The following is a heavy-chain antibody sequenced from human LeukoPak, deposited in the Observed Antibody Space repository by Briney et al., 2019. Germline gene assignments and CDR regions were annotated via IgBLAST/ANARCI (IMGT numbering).Heavy chain of an antibody. CDR2: IYYSGST. V-gene: IGHV4-59*01. CDR3: ARVPYSSSSWFDP. Sequence: SETLSLTCTVSGGSISSYYWSWIRQPPGKGLEWIGYIYYSGSTNYNPSLKSRATISVDTSKKQPSLKLSSVTAADTAVYYCARVPYSSSSWFDPWGQGTLVTVSS. D-gene: IGHD6-6*01. J-gene: IGHJ5*02. CDR1: GGSISSYY.